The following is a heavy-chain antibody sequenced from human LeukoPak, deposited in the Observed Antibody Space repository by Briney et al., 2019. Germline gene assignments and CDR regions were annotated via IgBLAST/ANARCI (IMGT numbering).Heavy chain of an antibody. CDR2: INSDGSGT. V-gene: IGHV3-74*01. CDR1: GFTFSSYW. CDR3: ARMYCSGGSCYYFDY. D-gene: IGHD2-15*01. Sequence: PGGSLRLSCAASGFTFSSYWMHWVRQAPGKGLVWVSRINSDGSGTTYADSVKGRFTISRDNAKNTLYLQLNSLRAEDTAVYYRARMYCSGGSCYYFDYWGQGTLVTVSS. J-gene: IGHJ4*02.